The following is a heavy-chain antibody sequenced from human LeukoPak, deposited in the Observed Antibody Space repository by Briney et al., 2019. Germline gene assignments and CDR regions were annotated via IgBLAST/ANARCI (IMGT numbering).Heavy chain of an antibody. CDR3: ARGAGYYDSSGSFDY. J-gene: IGHJ4*02. CDR2: IYHSGST. V-gene: IGHV4-39*07. Sequence: SSETLSLTCTVSGGSISSSSYYWGWIRQPPGKGLEWIGSIYHSGSTYYNPSLKSRVTISVDTSKNQFSLKLSSVTAADTAVYYCARGAGYYDSSGSFDYWGQGTLVTVSS. CDR1: GGSISSSSYY. D-gene: IGHD3-22*01.